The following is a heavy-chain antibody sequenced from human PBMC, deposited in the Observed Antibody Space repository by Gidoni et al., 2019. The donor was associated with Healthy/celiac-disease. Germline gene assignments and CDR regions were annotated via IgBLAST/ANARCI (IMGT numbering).Heavy chain of an antibody. CDR3: ARDRYDFWSGYYIKTTYYYYGMDV. CDR2: IWYDGSNK. J-gene: IGHJ6*02. D-gene: IGHD3-3*01. Sequence: QVQLVESGGGVVQPGRSLRLSCSASGFTFSISGLHWVRPAAGKGLEWVAVIWYDGSNKYYADSVKGRFTISRDNSKNTLYLQMNSLRAEETAVYYCARDRYDFWSGYYIKTTYYYYGMDVWGQGTTVTVSS. V-gene: IGHV3-33*01. CDR1: GFTFSISG.